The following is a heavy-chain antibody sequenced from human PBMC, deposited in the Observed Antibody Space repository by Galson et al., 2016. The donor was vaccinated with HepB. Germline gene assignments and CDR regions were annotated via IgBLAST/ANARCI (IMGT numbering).Heavy chain of an antibody. V-gene: IGHV4-4*02. CDR2: IYHTGTS. CDR1: GASISDSNW. J-gene: IGHJ5*02. D-gene: IGHD2-2*01. CDR3: ARASVIPGARMIFDP. Sequence: SETLSLTCTVSGASISDSNWWTWVRQVPEKGLEWLGEIYHTGTSNNNPFLSSRFTLSVDKSRNKFSLNVTSVTAADTAVYYCARASVIPGARMIFDPWGQGTLVTVSS.